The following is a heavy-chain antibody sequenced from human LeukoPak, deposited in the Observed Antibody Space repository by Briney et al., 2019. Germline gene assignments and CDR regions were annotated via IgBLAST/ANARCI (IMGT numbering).Heavy chain of an antibody. CDR3: ARVGLLQTPDP. J-gene: IGHJ5*02. CDR1: GDSISSNNW. Sequence: SGTLSLTCAVSGDSISSNNWWSWVRQPPGKGLEWIGEIFHSGSTNYNPSLKSRVTISVDTSKNQFSLKLSSVTAADTAVYYCARVGLLQTPDPWGQGTLVTVSS. V-gene: IGHV4-4*02. CDR2: IFHSGST. D-gene: IGHD2-15*01.